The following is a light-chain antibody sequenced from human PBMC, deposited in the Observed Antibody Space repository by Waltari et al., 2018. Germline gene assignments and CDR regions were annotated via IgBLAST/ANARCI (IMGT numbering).Light chain of an antibody. J-gene: IGLJ1*01. CDR2: DVS. Sequence: CTGTSGDIGHYDYVSWYQQHPGKAPKVIIYDVSTRPSGVSNRFSGSKSGNTAPLTISGLQAEDEADYFCSSYTSSSTLYVFGTGTKVTVL. CDR3: SSYTSSSTLYV. CDR1: SGDIGHYDY. V-gene: IGLV2-14*03.